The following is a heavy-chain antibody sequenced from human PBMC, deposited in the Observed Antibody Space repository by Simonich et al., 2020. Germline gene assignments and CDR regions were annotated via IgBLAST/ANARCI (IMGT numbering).Heavy chain of an antibody. CDR2: ISYDGSKK. J-gene: IGHJ5*02. D-gene: IGHD7-27*01. Sequence: QVQLGESGGGVVQPGRSLRLSCAAPGFTCSSYAMHGVRQAPGKGLEWVAVISYDGSKKYYADSVKGRFTISRDNSKNTLYLQMNSLRAEDTAVYYCARDRNWGWFDPWGQGTLVTVSS. CDR3: ARDRNWGWFDP. CDR1: GFTCSSYA. V-gene: IGHV3-30*07.